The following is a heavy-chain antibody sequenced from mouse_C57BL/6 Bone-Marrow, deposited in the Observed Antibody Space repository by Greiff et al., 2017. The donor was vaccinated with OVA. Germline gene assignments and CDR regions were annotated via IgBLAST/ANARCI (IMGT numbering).Heavy chain of an antibody. D-gene: IGHD2-4*01. Sequence: QVQLQQPGAELVMPGASVKLSCKASGYTFTSYWMHWVKQRPGQGLEWIGEIDPSDSYTNYNQKFKGKSTLTVDKSSSTAYMQLSSLTSEDSAVYYWARPYDYDGGFAYWGQGTLGTVSA. CDR1: GYTFTSYW. CDR2: IDPSDSYT. CDR3: ARPYDYDGGFAY. J-gene: IGHJ3*01. V-gene: IGHV1-69*01.